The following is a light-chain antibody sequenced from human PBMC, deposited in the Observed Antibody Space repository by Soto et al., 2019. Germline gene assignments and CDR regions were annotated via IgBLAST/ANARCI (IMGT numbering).Light chain of an antibody. CDR1: QSVTYN. Sequence: EIVMTQSPATLSVSLGERATLSCRASQSVTYNLAWYQQKPGQAPRLLIYSASTRATGVPVRFSGSGSGTEVTLTISSLQSEDCAVYYCQQYKNWPPYSFGHGTKLEIK. J-gene: IGKJ2*03. V-gene: IGKV3-15*01. CDR2: SAS. CDR3: QQYKNWPPYS.